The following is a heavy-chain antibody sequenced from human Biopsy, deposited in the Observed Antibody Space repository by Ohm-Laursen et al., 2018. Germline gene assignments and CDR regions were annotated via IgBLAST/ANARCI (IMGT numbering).Heavy chain of an antibody. D-gene: IGHD3-9*01. J-gene: IGHJ1*01. V-gene: IGHV1-69*06. CDR2: NIPILGTG. Sequence: SVKVSCKAPGGTFSNYGVNSVRQAPGQGLEWLGGNIPILGTGNYAQKFQDRVTVAADTSTSTATMELRSRRSDDTAVYYCATKLTGYFHHWGQGTLVIVSS. CDR1: GGTFSNYG. CDR3: ATKLTGYFHH.